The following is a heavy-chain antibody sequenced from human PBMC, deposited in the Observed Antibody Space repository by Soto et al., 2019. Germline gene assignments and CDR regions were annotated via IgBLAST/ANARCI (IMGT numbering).Heavy chain of an antibody. CDR1: GFTFSSYA. CDR3: ARDQCGGDCYVNYYGIDV. Sequence: WGSLRLSCAASGFTFSSYAMHWVRQAPGKGLEWVAVISYDGSNKYYADSVKGRFTISRDNSKNTLYLQMNSLRAEDTAVYYCARDQCGGDCYVNYYGIDVWGQGTTVTVSS. V-gene: IGHV3-30-3*01. D-gene: IGHD2-21*02. CDR2: ISYDGSNK. J-gene: IGHJ6*02.